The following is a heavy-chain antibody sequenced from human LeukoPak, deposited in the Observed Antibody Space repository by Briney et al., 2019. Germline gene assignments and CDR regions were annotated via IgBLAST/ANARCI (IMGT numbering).Heavy chain of an antibody. CDR1: GYTFTGYY. CDR2: INPNSGGT. V-gene: IGHV1-2*06. D-gene: IGHD5-18*01. Sequence: ASVKVSCKASGYTFTGYYTHWVRQAPGQGLEWMGRINPNSGGTNYAQKFQGRVTMTRDTSISTAYMELSRLRSDDTAVYYCARDLGRRDTATMSWGQGTLVTVSS. CDR3: ARDLGRRDTATMS. J-gene: IGHJ4*02.